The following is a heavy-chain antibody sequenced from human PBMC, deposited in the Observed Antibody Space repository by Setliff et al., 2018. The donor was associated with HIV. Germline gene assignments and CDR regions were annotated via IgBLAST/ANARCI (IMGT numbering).Heavy chain of an antibody. V-gene: IGHV4-31*03. Sequence: ASETLSLTCTVSGGSISSGGYYWSWIRQHPGKGLEWIGYIYYSGSTYYNPSLKSRVTISVDTSKNQFSLKLSSVTAADTAVYYCARSKGGLFDPWGQGTLVTVSS. CDR1: GGSISSGGYY. D-gene: IGHD3-16*01. CDR2: IYYSGST. CDR3: ARSKGGLFDP. J-gene: IGHJ5*02.